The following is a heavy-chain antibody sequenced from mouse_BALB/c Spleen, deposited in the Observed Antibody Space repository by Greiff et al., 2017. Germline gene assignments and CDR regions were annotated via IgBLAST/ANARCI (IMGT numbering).Heavy chain of an antibody. D-gene: IGHD1-1*01. J-gene: IGHJ2*01. CDR2: IWGDGST. CDR1: GFSLTGYG. CDR3: ARGYYYGSSWYYFDY. Sequence: VKLQESGPGLVAPSQSLSITCTVSGFSLTGYGVNWVRQPPGKGLEWLGMIWGDGSTDYNSALKSRLSISKDNSKSQVFLKMNSLQTDDTARYYCARGYYYGSSWYYFDYWGQGTTLTVSS. V-gene: IGHV2-6-7*01.